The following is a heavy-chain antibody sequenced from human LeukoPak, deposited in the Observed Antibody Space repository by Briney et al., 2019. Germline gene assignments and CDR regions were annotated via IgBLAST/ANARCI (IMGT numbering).Heavy chain of an antibody. CDR2: INHSGST. D-gene: IGHD3-22*01. CDR3: ARGRYYYDSSGYSHGPNFDY. CDR1: GGSFSGYY. Sequence: SETLSLTRAVYGGSFSGYYWSWIRQPPGKGLEGIGEINHSGSTNCNPSLQSRVTISVDTSKNQFSLKLSSVTAADTAVYYCARGRYYYDSSGYSHGPNFDYWGQGALVTVSS. V-gene: IGHV4-34*01. J-gene: IGHJ4*02.